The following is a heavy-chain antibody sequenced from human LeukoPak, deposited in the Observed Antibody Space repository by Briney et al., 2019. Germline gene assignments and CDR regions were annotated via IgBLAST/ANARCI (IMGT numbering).Heavy chain of an antibody. CDR3: ARGYCSGGSCYLVFDY. V-gene: IGHV1-69*05. CDR1: GGTFSSYA. J-gene: IGHJ4*02. Sequence: ASVKVSCKASGGTFSSYAISWVRQAPGQGLEWMGGIIPIFGTANHAQKFQGRVTITTDESTSTAYMELSSLRSEDTAVYYCARGYCSGGSCYLVFDYWGQGTLVTVSS. D-gene: IGHD2-15*01. CDR2: IIPIFGTA.